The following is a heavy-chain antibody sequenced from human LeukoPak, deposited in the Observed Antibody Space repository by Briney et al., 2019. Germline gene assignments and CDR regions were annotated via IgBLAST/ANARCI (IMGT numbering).Heavy chain of an antibody. D-gene: IGHD6-19*01. V-gene: IGHV3-7*01. J-gene: IGHJ4*02. CDR3: ARAQAGYSSGWYSYYFDY. CDR1: GLTFSSFW. CDR2: IKEDGSGK. Sequence: GGSLRLSCAASGLTFSSFWVTWVRQAPGKGLEWVANIKEDGSGKYYVDSVKGRFTISRDNAKNSLYLQMNSLRAEDTAVYYCARAQAGYSSGWYSYYFDYWGQGTLVTVSS.